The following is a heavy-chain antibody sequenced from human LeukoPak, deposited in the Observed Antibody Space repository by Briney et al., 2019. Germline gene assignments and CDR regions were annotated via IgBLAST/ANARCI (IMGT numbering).Heavy chain of an antibody. V-gene: IGHV1-69*05. D-gene: IGHD1-26*01. CDR3: ASQKGVVGVDY. Sequence: ASEKVSCKASGGTLSSYAISWVRQAPGQGLEWMGRIIPIFGTANYAQKFQGRVTITTDESTSTAYMELSSLRSEDTAVYYCASQKGVVGVDYCGQGTLVTVSS. J-gene: IGHJ4*02. CDR1: GGTLSSYA. CDR2: IIPIFGTA.